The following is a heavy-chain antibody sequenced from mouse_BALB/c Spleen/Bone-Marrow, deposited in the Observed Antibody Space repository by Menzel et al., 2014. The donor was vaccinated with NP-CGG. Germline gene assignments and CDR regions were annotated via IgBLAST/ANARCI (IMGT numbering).Heavy chain of an antibody. CDR1: GYTFTDYW. CDR3: ARRYGHYWYFDV. J-gene: IGHJ1*01. D-gene: IGHD1-1*02. V-gene: IGHV1-69*01. Sequence: VQLQQSGAELVMPGASVKMSCKASGYTFTDYWMHWVKQRPGQGLEWIGAIDTSDSYTTYNQNFKDKATLTVDKSSTTDYMKFSSIISVDSAVYYCARRYGHYWYFDVWGEGTTVTVSS. CDR2: IDTSDSYT.